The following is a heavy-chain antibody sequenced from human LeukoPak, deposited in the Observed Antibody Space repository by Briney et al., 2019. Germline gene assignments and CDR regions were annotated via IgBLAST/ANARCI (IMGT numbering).Heavy chain of an antibody. D-gene: IGHD5-18*01. CDR3: ARGRYNYALEDYFDY. J-gene: IGHJ4*02. CDR2: IYNSGST. Sequence: SETLSLTCTVSGGSISSYHWSWIRQPPGKGLEWIGYIYNSGSTNHNPSLESRVTISVDTSKNQFSLKLSSVTAADTAVYYCARGRYNYALEDYFDYWGQGTLVTVSS. CDR1: GGSISSYH. V-gene: IGHV4-59*01.